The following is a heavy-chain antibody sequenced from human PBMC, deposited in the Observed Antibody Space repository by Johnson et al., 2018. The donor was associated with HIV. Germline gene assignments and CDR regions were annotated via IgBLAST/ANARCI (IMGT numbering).Heavy chain of an antibody. CDR2: IKSLKDGGTT. CDR3: TTGPVGATKGGGAFDT. D-gene: IGHD1-26*01. CDR1: GFTFNRAW. V-gene: IGHV3-15*01. Sequence: EQLVESGGGLVQPGGSLELSCAASGFTFNRAWMSWVRQGPGKGLEWVGRIKSLKDGGTTDYSAPVRGRFTISRDDSKNTLYLPMNSLKTEDTAVYYCTTGPVGATKGGGAFDTWGQGTRVTVSS. J-gene: IGHJ3*02.